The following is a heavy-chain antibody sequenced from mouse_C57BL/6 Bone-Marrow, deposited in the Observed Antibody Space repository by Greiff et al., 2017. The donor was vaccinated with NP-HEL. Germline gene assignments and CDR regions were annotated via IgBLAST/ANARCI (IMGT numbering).Heavy chain of an antibody. D-gene: IGHD2-5*01. V-gene: IGHV5-6*01. CDR2: ISSGGSYT. Sequence: EVHLVESGGDLVKPGGSLKLSCAASGFTFGSYGMSWVRQTPDKRLEWVATISSGGSYTYYPDSVKGRFTISRDNAKNTLYLQMSSLKSEDTAMYYCARHYYSNYFDYWGQGTTLTVSS. J-gene: IGHJ2*01. CDR3: ARHYYSNYFDY. CDR1: GFTFGSYG.